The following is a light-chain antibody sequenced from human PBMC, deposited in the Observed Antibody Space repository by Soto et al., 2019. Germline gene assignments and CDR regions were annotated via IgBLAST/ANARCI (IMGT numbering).Light chain of an antibody. CDR2: GAS. Sequence: ETVFTQSPCTLSLSPGETATLSCRASQSVSRNYLVWYQQKPGQAPRLLIYGASGRATGIPDRFSGSGSGTDFTLTISSLEPEDFAVYYCHQRAIWLTFGGGTKVDIK. CDR3: HQRAIWLT. J-gene: IGKJ4*01. V-gene: IGKV3D-20*02. CDR1: QSVSRNY.